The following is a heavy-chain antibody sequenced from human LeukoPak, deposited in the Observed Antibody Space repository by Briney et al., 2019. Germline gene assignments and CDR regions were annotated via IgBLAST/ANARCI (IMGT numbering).Heavy chain of an antibody. CDR1: GGSISSYY. CDR3: AAARRGCSGGSCYSDYYYYMDV. D-gene: IGHD2-15*01. V-gene: IGHV4-34*01. J-gene: IGHJ6*03. CDR2: INHSGST. Sequence: PSETLSLTCTVSGGSISSYYWSWIRQPPGKGLEWIGEINHSGSTNYNPSLKSRVTISVDTSKNQFSLKLSSVTAADTAVYYCAAARRGCSGGSCYSDYYYYMDVWGKGTTVTVSS.